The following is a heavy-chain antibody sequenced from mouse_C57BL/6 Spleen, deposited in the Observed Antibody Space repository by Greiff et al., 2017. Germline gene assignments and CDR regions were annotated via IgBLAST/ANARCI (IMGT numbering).Heavy chain of an antibody. CDR3: ARRGYGSSYDDMDY. J-gene: IGHJ4*01. CDR2: INPGSGGT. V-gene: IGHV1-54*01. CDR1: GYAFTNYL. D-gene: IGHD1-1*02. Sequence: VQLQQSGAELVRPGTSVKVSCKASGYAFTNYLIEWVKQRPGQGLEWIGVINPGSGGTNYNEKFKGKATLTADKSSSTAYMQLSSLTSEDSAVYFCARRGYGSSYDDMDYWGKGTSVTVSS.